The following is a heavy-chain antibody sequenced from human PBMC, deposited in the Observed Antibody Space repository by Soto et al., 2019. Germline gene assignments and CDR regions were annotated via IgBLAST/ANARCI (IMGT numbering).Heavy chain of an antibody. CDR3: ATLSPGIEQWLVRWTGLGMDV. Sequence: QVQLVESGGGVVQPGRSLRLSCAASGFTFSSYAMHWVRQAPGKGLEWVAVISYDGSNKYYADSVKGRFTISRDNSKNXLXLXXNSLRAEETAVYYCATLSPGIEQWLVRWTGLGMDVWGQGTTVTVSS. J-gene: IGHJ6*02. V-gene: IGHV3-30-3*01. CDR2: ISYDGSNK. D-gene: IGHD6-19*01. CDR1: GFTFSSYA.